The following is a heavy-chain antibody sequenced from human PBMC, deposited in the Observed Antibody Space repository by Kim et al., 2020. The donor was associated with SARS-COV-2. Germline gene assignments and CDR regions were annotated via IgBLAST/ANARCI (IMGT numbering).Heavy chain of an antibody. J-gene: IGHJ4*02. CDR3: ARAGFRGDDFDY. V-gene: IGHV4-34*01. CDR2: INHSGST. Sequence: SETLSLTCAVYGGSFSGYYWSWIRQPPGKGLEWIGEINHSGSTNYNPSLKSRVTISVDTSKNQFSLKLSSVTAADTAVYYCARAGFRGDDFDYWGQGTLVTVSS. D-gene: IGHD4-17*01. CDR1: GGSFSGYY.